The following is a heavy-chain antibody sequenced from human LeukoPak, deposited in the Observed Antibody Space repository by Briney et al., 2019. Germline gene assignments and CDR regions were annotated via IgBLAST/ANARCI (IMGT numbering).Heavy chain of an antibody. Sequence: SETLSLTCTVSGGSISSSGYYWGWIRQPPGKGLEWIGSIYSSGSTYYNPSLKSRVTISINTSKNQFSLKLNSVTAADTAVYYCARHSGDYYDSSALTPKGFQHWGQGTLVTVSS. CDR2: IYSSGST. CDR1: GGSISSSGYY. J-gene: IGHJ1*01. V-gene: IGHV4-39*01. D-gene: IGHD3-22*01. CDR3: ARHSGDYYDSSALTPKGFQH.